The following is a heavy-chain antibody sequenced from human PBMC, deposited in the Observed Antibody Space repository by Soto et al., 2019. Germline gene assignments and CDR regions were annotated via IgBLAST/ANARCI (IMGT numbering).Heavy chain of an antibody. CDR2: ISIGGTPI. Sequence: GGSLRRSCEASGFTFSDYYMSWIRQVPGKGLEWVSYISIGGTPIYYADSVKGRFTISRDNAQNSLYLHMTSLTAEDTALYYCVRGPEELVYYNSIDVWGQGTTVTVSS. CDR1: GFTFSDYY. J-gene: IGHJ6*02. D-gene: IGHD3-10*01. V-gene: IGHV3-11*01. CDR3: VRGPEELVYYNSIDV.